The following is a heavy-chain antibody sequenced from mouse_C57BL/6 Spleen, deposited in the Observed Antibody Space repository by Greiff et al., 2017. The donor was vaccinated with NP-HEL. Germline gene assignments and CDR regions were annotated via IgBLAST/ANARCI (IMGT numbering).Heavy chain of an antibody. CDR2: IDPKGGGT. CDR3: ARSRGYDLAWFAY. D-gene: IGHD2-10*02. CDR1: GYTFTSYW. J-gene: IGHJ3*01. Sequence: QVQLQQPGAELVKPGASVKLSCKASGYTFTSYWMHWVKQRPGRGLEWIGRIDPKGGGTKYNEKFKSKATLTVDKPSSTAYMQLSSLTSEDSAVYYCARSRGYDLAWFAYWGQGTLVTVSA. V-gene: IGHV1-72*01.